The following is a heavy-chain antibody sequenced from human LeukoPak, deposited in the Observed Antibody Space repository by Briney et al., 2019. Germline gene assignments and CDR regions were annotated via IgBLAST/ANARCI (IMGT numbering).Heavy chain of an antibody. J-gene: IGHJ3*02. CDR1: GGTLSSYA. CDR3: ARDRHEDAFDI. CDR2: IIPILGIA. Sequence: SVKVSCKASGGTLSSYAISWVRQAPGQGLEWMGRIIPILGIANYAQKFQGRVTITADKSTSTAYMELSSLRSEDTAVYYCARDRHEDAFDIWGQGTMVTVSS. V-gene: IGHV1-69*04.